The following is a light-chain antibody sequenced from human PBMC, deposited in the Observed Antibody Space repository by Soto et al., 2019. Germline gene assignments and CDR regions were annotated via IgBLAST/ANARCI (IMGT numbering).Light chain of an antibody. CDR3: QQYNTYST. CDR2: AAS. Sequence: DIQMTQSPSTLSASVGGRVTITCRASQGIRSWLAWYQQKPGKAPKLLIYAASSLESGVPSRFCGMGSGTEFPLTISSLQPDDFATYYCQQYNTYSTFGQGTKVDIK. CDR1: QGIRSW. J-gene: IGKJ1*01. V-gene: IGKV1-5*03.